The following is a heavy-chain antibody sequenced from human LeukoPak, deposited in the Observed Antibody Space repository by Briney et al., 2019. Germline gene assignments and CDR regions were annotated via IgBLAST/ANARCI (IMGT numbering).Heavy chain of an antibody. CDR1: GGSFSGYY. V-gene: IGHV4-34*01. D-gene: IGHD1-26*01. J-gene: IGHJ4*02. CDR3: AREPYMGSSFDY. Sequence: SETLSLTCAVYGGSFSGYYWSWIRQPPGKGLEWIGEINHSGSTNYNPSLKSRVTMSVDTSKNQFSLKLNSVTAADTAVYYCAREPYMGSSFDYWGQGTLVTVSS. CDR2: INHSGST.